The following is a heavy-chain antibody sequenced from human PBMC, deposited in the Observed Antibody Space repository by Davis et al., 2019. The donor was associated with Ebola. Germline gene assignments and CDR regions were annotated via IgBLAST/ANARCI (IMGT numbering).Heavy chain of an antibody. Sequence: SVTVSCKASGGTFSSYAISWVRQAPGQGLAWMGRIIPILGIANSAQKFQGRVTITADESTSTAYMELSSLRSEDTAVYYCARGRGAETFDYWGQGTLVTVSS. CDR2: IIPILGIA. V-gene: IGHV1-69*04. CDR3: ARGRGAETFDY. J-gene: IGHJ4*02. D-gene: IGHD6-25*01. CDR1: GGTFSSYA.